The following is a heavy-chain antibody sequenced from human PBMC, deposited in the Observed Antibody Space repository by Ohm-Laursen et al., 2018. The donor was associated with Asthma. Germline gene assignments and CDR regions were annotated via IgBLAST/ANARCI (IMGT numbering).Heavy chain of an antibody. CDR2: ISYDGINK. V-gene: IGHV3-30*18. J-gene: IGHJ4*02. D-gene: IGHD3-3*01. CDR1: GFTFSRYA. Sequence: SLRLSCAASGFTFSRYAMHWVRQAPGKGLEWVAVISYDGINKDYADFMKGRFTISRDNSKNTLYLEMNSLRVEDTAVYYCAKDPRLLEWSQGGFDYWGQGTLVTVSS. CDR3: AKDPRLLEWSQGGFDY.